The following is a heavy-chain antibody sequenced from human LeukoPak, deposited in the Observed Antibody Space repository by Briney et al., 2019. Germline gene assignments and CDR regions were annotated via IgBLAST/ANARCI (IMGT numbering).Heavy chain of an antibody. J-gene: IGHJ4*02. CDR1: GYTFTRYY. V-gene: IGHV1-2*02. D-gene: IGHD5-18*01. Sequence: ASGKVSCKASGYTFTRYYMHWVRQAPGQGLEWMGWINPNSGGTNYAQKFQGRVTMTRDTSISTAYMELSRLRSDDTAVYYCAREEDTAMVPFDYWGQGTLVTVSS. CDR3: AREEDTAMVPFDY. CDR2: INPNSGGT.